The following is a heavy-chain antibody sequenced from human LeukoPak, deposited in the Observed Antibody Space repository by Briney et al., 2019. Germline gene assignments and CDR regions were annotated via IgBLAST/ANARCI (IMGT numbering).Heavy chain of an antibody. CDR1: GFTFSTYE. D-gene: IGHD3-3*01. Sequence: GGSLRLSCTASGFTFSTYEMNWVRQAPGRGLEWVSYISGSGYPIYYADSVKGRFTISRDNAKNSLYLQMNSLRAEDTAIYYCARVRGLEWLLKHLDSWGQGTLVTVSS. J-gene: IGHJ4*02. CDR2: ISGSGYPI. CDR3: ARVRGLEWLLKHLDS. V-gene: IGHV3-48*03.